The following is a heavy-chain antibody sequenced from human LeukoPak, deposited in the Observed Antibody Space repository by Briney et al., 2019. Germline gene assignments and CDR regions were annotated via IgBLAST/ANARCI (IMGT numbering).Heavy chain of an antibody. CDR1: GGSVSSGSYY. J-gene: IGHJ6*02. CDR3: ARGRTSIVVAGTGIYYYYGMDV. Sequence: PSETLSLTCTVSGGSVSSGSYYWSWIRQPPGKGLEWIGYIYYSGSTNYNPSLKSRVTISVDTSKNQFSLKLSSVTAADTAVYYCARGRTSIVVAGTGIYYYYGMDVWGQGTTVTVSS. D-gene: IGHD6-19*01. CDR2: IYYSGST. V-gene: IGHV4-61*01.